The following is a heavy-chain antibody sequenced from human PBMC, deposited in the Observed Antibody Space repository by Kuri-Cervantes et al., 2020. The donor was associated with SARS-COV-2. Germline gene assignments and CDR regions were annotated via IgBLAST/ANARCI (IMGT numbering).Heavy chain of an antibody. D-gene: IGHD7-27*01. CDR3: ARAGLRYFDY. V-gene: IGHV4-39*07. CDR2: IYYSGST. J-gene: IGHJ4*02. CDR1: GGSISSSSYY. Sequence: GSLRLSCTVSGGSISSSSYYWGWIRQPPGKGLEWIGSIYYSGSTYYNPSLKSRVTISVDTSKNQFSLKLSSVTAADTAVYYCARAGLRYFDYWGQGTLVTVSS.